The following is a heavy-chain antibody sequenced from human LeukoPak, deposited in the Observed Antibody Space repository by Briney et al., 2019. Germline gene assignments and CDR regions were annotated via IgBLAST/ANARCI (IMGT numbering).Heavy chain of an antibody. D-gene: IGHD3-10*01. CDR1: GFTFSSYA. V-gene: IGHV3-30-3*01. J-gene: IGHJ4*02. Sequence: GGSLRLSCVASGFTFSSYAMSWVRQAPGKGLEWVAVISYDGSNKYYADSVKGRFTISRDNSKNTLYLQMNSLRAEDTAVYYCARDYSHYGSGSSTPGYWGQGTLVTVSS. CDR3: ARDYSHYGSGSSTPGY. CDR2: ISYDGSNK.